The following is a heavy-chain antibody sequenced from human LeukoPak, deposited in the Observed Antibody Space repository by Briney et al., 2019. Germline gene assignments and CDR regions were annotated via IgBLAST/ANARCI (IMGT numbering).Heavy chain of an antibody. CDR1: GGYISSYY. J-gene: IGHJ4*02. CDR3: ARGWFGELLFDY. D-gene: IGHD3-10*01. Sequence: SETLSLTCTVSGGYISSYYWSWIRQPPGKGLEWIGYIYYSGSSNYNPSLKSRVTMSVDTSKNQFSLKLSSVTAADTAVYYCARGWFGELLFDYWGQGTLVTVSS. CDR2: IYYSGSS. V-gene: IGHV4-59*12.